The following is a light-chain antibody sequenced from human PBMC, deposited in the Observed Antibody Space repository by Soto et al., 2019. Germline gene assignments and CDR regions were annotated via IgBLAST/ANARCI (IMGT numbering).Light chain of an antibody. CDR3: HQSYGTPVT. J-gene: IGKJ3*01. CDR2: AAS. V-gene: IGKV1-39*01. Sequence: DIQMTQSPSSLSASVGDRVTITCRASQSISSYLNWYQPKPGKAPKLLIYAASSLQSGVPSRVSGSGSVTDFTLTISSLQPEDFATYYCHQSYGTPVTFGHGNKLDI. CDR1: QSISSY.